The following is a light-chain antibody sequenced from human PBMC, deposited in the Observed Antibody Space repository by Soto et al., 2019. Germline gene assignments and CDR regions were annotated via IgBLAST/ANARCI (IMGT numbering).Light chain of an antibody. V-gene: IGKV1-12*01. Sequence: DIQMTQSPSSVSASIGDRVNITCRASQGVSAWLAWYQQRPGKAPKLLIYASSSLLSEVPSRFRGSGFGTEFTLTISSLQPEDSATYYCQQASSFPLTFGPGTKVEIK. CDR1: QGVSAW. CDR3: QQASSFPLT. CDR2: ASS. J-gene: IGKJ3*01.